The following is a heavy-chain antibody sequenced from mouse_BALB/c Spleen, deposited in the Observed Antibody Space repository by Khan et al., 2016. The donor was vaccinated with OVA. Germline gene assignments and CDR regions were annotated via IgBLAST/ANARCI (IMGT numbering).Heavy chain of an antibody. CDR2: IRYDGNS. CDR3: ARGGSSGPAWFAY. J-gene: IGHJ3*01. D-gene: IGHD3-1*01. Sequence: EVQLQESGPGLVKPSQSLSLTCSVTGYSITSGYFWNWIRQFPGNNLEWMGYIRYDGNSNYNPSLKNRISITRDTSKHHFFLKLNSVTPEDTATSYCARGGSSGPAWFAYWGQGTLVTVSA. V-gene: IGHV3-6*02. CDR1: GYSITSGYF.